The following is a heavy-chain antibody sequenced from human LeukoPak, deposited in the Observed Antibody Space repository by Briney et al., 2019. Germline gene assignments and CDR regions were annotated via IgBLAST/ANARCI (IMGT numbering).Heavy chain of an antibody. CDR3: ASLSYGD. Sequence: SGGSLRLSCAASGFTFSNAWMSWVRQAPGKGLEWVANIKQDGSEKYYVDSVKGRFTISRDNAKNSLYLQMNSLRAEDTAVYYCASLSYGDWGQGTLVTVSS. J-gene: IGHJ4*02. D-gene: IGHD1-26*01. CDR1: GFTFSNAW. V-gene: IGHV3-7*01. CDR2: IKQDGSEK.